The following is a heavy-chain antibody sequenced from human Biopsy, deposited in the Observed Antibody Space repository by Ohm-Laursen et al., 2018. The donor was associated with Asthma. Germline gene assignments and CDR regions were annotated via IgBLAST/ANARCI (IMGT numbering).Heavy chain of an antibody. Sequence: SLRLSCAASGVVFSQCGMHWVRQGPGKGLEWVALVSSDGHNKYYEDSVKGCFTISRDNSRNRLYLQINRLTVEDSAVYFCARQSGQDYGDSSGFDIWGQGTKVAVSS. D-gene: IGHD3-22*01. CDR1: GVVFSQCG. V-gene: IGHV3-30*03. CDR2: VSSDGHNK. CDR3: ARQSGQDYGDSSGFDI. J-gene: IGHJ3*02.